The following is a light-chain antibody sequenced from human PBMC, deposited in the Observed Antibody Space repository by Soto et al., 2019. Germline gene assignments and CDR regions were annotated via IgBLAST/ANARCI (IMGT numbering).Light chain of an antibody. V-gene: IGLV2-23*02. Sequence: QSMLTQPASVSGSPGQSITISCTGTSSDVGSYNLVSWYQQHPGKAPKLMIYEVSKRPSGVSNRFSGSKSGNTSSLTISGLQAEDEADYYCCSYAGSSTSLYVFGTGTEVTVL. CDR1: SSDVGSYNL. CDR3: CSYAGSSTSLYV. J-gene: IGLJ1*01. CDR2: EVS.